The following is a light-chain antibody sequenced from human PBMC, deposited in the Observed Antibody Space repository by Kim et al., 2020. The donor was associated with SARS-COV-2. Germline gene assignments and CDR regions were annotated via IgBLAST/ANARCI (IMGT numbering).Light chain of an antibody. CDR2: AAS. CDR3: QQYNSAPWT. CDR1: QGIRNY. J-gene: IGKJ1*01. V-gene: IGKV1-27*01. Sequence: ASVGDRSTITCRASQGIRNYLAWYQQKIGKVPKLLINAASTLQSGVPSRFSGSGSGTDFSLTIRSLQPEDVATYYCQQYNSAPWTFGQGTKVDIK.